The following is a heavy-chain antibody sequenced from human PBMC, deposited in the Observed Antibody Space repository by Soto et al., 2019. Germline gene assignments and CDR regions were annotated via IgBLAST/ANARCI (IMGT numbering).Heavy chain of an antibody. CDR1: GDIFSSYP. CDR3: ARDRGSQNWYFGV. CDR2: IVPLLGTA. J-gene: IGHJ2*01. Sequence: QVQLVQSGAEVKKPGSSVKVSCKASGDIFSSYPFSWVRQAPGQGLEWMGGIVPLLGTADYAQKFQDRATITADDSTSTVYMELSSLRSDDTDVYYCARDRGSQNWYFGVWGRGTLVSVSS. V-gene: IGHV1-69*01. D-gene: IGHD3-10*01.